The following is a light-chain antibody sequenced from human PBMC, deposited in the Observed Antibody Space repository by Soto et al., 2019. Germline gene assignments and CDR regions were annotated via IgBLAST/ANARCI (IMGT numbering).Light chain of an antibody. CDR3: SSYTTSSTLWV. CDR2: NVS. V-gene: IGLV2-14*03. CDR1: SNDVGGYNY. Sequence: QSVLTQPTSMSGSTGQSNTISCTGTSNDVGGYNYVSWYQHHPGKAPKLMICNVSDRPSGVSNRFSGSKSGNTASLTISGLQAEDEADYYCSSYTTSSTLWVFGTGTKVT. J-gene: IGLJ1*01.